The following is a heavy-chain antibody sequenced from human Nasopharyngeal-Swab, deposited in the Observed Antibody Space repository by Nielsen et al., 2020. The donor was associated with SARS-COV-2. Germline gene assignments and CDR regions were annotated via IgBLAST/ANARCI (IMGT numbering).Heavy chain of an antibody. D-gene: IGHD5-18*01. Sequence: SETLSLTCTVSGGSISSGDYYWSWIRQPPGKGLEWIGYIYYSGSTYYNPSLKSRVTISVDTSKTQFSLKLNSVTAADTAVYYCARGGYSHGTDYWGQGTLVTVSS. CDR1: GGSISSGDYY. CDR3: ARGGYSHGTDY. J-gene: IGHJ4*02. CDR2: IYYSGST. V-gene: IGHV4-30-4*01.